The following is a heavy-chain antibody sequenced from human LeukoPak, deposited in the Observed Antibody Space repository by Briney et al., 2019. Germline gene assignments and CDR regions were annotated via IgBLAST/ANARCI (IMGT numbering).Heavy chain of an antibody. V-gene: IGHV3-43*01. CDR2: ISRDGDIT. CDR3: AKGLVGTTLVDS. D-gene: IGHD1-1*01. J-gene: IGHJ4*02. CDR1: GFPFNAYT. Sequence: GGSLRLSCAASGFPFNAYTMHWVRQAPGKGLEWVSLISRDGDITYYADSLKGRFTISRDNSKNSLYLKMKSLRDEDTAFYYCAKGLVGTTLVDSWGQGTLVTVSS.